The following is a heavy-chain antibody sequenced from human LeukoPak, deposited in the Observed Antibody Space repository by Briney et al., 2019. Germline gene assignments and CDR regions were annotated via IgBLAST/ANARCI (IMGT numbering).Heavy chain of an antibody. J-gene: IGHJ3*02. V-gene: IGHV3-53*01. D-gene: IGHD3-10*02. CDR1: GFPASSNY. Sequence: PGGSLRLSCAASGFPASSNYMSWVRQAPGKGLGWVAVFYSGSSKYYADSVKGRFTISRDNSKITLYLQMDRLRAEDTAVYYWARGWGDYYDRLTDTFDIWGQGTMVTVSS. CDR3: ARGWGDYYDRLTDTFDI. CDR2: FYSGSSK.